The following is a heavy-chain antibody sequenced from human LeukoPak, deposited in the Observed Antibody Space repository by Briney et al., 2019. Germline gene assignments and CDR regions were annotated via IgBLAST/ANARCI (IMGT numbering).Heavy chain of an antibody. CDR2: ISGSGVST. D-gene: IGHD3-22*01. V-gene: IGHV3-23*01. CDR1: GFTYSNYA. Sequence: GGSLRLSCAASGFTYSNYAMSWVRQALGKGLEWVSFISGSGVSTYYADSVKGQFIISRDNSRNTLYLQMDSLRSEDTAVYYCAKGSTFYYDSSVYYFYIDVWGKGTTVTVSS. CDR3: AKGSTFYYDSSVYYFYIDV. J-gene: IGHJ6*03.